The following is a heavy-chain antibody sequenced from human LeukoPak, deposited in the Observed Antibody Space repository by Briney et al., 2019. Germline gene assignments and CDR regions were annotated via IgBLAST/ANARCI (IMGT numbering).Heavy chain of an antibody. CDR3: GCYLDY. V-gene: IGHV3-23*01. CDR2: INGAGDNT. J-gene: IGHJ4*02. D-gene: IGHD4/OR15-4a*01. Sequence: GGSLRLSCAASGYTFSSHRLTWVRQAPGKGLEWVSTINGAGDNTYYAETVKGRFTISRDNSKNTLYLQMHSLYYCAKVSVCYGCYLDYWGQGTLVTVS. CDR1: GYTFSSHR.